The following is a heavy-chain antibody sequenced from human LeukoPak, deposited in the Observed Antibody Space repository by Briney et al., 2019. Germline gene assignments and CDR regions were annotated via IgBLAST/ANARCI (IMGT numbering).Heavy chain of an antibody. Sequence: PSETLSLTCTVSGGSISSYYWSWIRQPPGKGVEWIGYIYYSGSTNYNPSLKSRVTISVDTSKNQFSLKLSSVTAADTAVYYCARSEHSSSSFFDYWGQGTLVTVSS. CDR2: IYYSGST. CDR3: ARSEHSSSSFFDY. CDR1: GGSISSYY. J-gene: IGHJ4*02. D-gene: IGHD6-6*01. V-gene: IGHV4-59*01.